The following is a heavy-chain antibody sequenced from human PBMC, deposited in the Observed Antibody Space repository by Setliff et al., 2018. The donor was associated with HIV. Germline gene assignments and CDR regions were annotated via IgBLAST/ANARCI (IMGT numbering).Heavy chain of an antibody. CDR2: TSHSGKT. D-gene: IGHD3-22*01. CDR3: ASRIYYYDSNNFLREEGFDP. CDR1: GGPLSGHY. Sequence: PSETLSLTCAVYGGPLSGHYWSWIRQPPGQGLEWIGETSHSGKTNYNPSLKSRVTMAVDTSKKQFSLNLTSVTAADTAVYYCASRIYYYDSNNFLREEGFDPWGQGTLVTVSS. J-gene: IGHJ5*02. V-gene: IGHV4-34*01.